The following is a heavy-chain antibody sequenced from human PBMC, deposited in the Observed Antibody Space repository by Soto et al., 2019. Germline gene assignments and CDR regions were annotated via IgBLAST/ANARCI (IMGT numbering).Heavy chain of an antibody. J-gene: IGHJ5*02. V-gene: IGHV3-48*02. CDR3: ARDNGIAGSFDP. CDR1: GFTFSSYS. D-gene: IGHD6-13*01. Sequence: PVGSRRLSCAASGFTFSSYSMNWVSQAPGKGLEWVSYISISGTAIYYADSVKGRFTISRDDAKNSLYLQMNSLRDEDTSVYYCARDNGIAGSFDPWGQGALVTRSS. CDR2: ISISGTAI.